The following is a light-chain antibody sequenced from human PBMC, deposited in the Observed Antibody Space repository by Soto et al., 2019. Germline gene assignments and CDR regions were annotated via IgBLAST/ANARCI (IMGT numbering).Light chain of an antibody. J-gene: IGKJ1*01. CDR1: QSLNRW. Sequence: DIQMTQSPSSLSASVGDRVTITCRASQSLNRWLAWYQQKPGKAPKLLIYEASSLESGVPSRFSGRGSGTEFTLTISSLQPDDFATYCCHQYSGSSRTFGQGTKVEIK. CDR2: EAS. CDR3: HQYSGSSRT. V-gene: IGKV1-5*03.